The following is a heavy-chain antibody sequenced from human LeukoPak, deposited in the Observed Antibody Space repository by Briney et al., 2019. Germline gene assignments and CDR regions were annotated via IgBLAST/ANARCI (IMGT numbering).Heavy chain of an antibody. CDR3: ARALMVRGVISNDY. V-gene: IGHV1-8*01. D-gene: IGHD3-10*01. CDR1: GYTFTSSD. CDR2: MNPNSGNT. J-gene: IGHJ4*02. Sequence: ASVKVSCKASGYTFTSSDINWVRQATGQGLEWMGWMNPNSGNTGYAQKFQGRVTMTRNTSISTAYMELSSLRSEDTAVYYCARALMVRGVISNDYWGQGTLVTVSS.